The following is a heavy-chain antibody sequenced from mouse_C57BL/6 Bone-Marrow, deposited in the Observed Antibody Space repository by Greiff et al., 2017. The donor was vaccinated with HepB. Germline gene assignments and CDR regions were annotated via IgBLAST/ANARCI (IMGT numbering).Heavy chain of an antibody. CDR3: ARPYYYGSSPAWFAY. CDR2: ILPGSGST. V-gene: IGHV1-9*01. Sequence: QVQLKESGAELMKPGASVKLSCKATGYTFTGYWIEWVKQRPGHGLEWIGEILPGSGSTNYNEKFKGKATFTEDTSSNTAYLQLSSLTTEDSALYYCARPYYYGSSPAWFAYWGQGTLVTVSA. D-gene: IGHD1-1*01. CDR1: GYTFTGYW. J-gene: IGHJ3*01.